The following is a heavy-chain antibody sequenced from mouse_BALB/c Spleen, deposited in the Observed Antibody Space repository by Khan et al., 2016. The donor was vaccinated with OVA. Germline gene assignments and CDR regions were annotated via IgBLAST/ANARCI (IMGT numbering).Heavy chain of an antibody. CDR1: GFSLTTYG. CDR2: IWSGGTT. CDR3: ARNNDYDEGLAY. D-gene: IGHD2-4*01. V-gene: IGHV2-2*02. Sequence: QVQLKESGPGLVQPSQSLSITCTVSGFSLTTYGVHWVRQSPGKGLEWMGVIWSGGTTDYSAAFISRLSITKDNSKSQVFFKMNCLQANDTAIYYCARNNDYDEGLAYWGQGTLVTVSA. J-gene: IGHJ3*01.